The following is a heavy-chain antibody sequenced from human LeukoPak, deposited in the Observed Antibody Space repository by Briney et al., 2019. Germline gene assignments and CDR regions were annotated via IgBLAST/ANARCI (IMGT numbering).Heavy chain of an antibody. CDR3: ARPLGVGYCSSTSCPWDAFDI. V-gene: IGHV1-2*02. CDR1: GYTFTGYY. D-gene: IGHD2-2*03. J-gene: IGHJ3*02. Sequence: GASVKVSCKASGYTFTGYYMHWVRQAPGQGLEWMGWINPNSGGTNYAQKFQGRVTMTRDTSISTAYMELSRLRSDDTAVYYCARPLGVGYCSSTSCPWDAFDIWGQGTMVTVSS. CDR2: INPNSGGT.